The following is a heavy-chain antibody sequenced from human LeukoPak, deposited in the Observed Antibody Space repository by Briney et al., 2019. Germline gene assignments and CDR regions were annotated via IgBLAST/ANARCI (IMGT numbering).Heavy chain of an antibody. CDR3: ARHQGSHSNPQDY. V-gene: IGHV4-39*01. CDR1: GGSISSSSYY. CDR2: IYYSGST. J-gene: IGHJ4*02. Sequence: SETLSLTCTVSGGSISSSSYYWGWIRQPPGKGLEWIGSIYYSGSTYYNPSLKSRVTISVDTSKNQFSLKLSSVTAADTAVYYCARHQGSHSNPQDYWGQGTLVTVSS. D-gene: IGHD4-11*01.